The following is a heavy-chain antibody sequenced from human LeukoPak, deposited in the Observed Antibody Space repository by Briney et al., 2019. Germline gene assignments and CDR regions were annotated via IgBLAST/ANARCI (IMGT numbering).Heavy chain of an antibody. Sequence: SQTLSLTCAISGDSVSSNSAAWNWIRQSPSRGLEWLGRTYYRSRWYNDYALSVKSRIAINPDTSKNQFSLHLDSVTPEDTAVYYCARDIYGSGSSFDYWGQGALVTVSS. J-gene: IGHJ4*02. V-gene: IGHV6-1*01. D-gene: IGHD3-10*01. CDR1: GDSVSSNSAA. CDR2: TYYRSRWYN. CDR3: ARDIYGSGSSFDY.